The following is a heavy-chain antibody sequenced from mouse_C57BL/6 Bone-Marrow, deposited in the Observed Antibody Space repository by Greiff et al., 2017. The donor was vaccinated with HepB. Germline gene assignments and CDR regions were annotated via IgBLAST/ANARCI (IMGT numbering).Heavy chain of an antibody. CDR2: IYPRSGNT. Sequence: QVQLKQSGAELARPGASVKLSCKASGYTFTSYGISWVKQSTGQGLEWIGEIYPRSGNTYYNEKFKGKATLTADKSSSTAYMELRSLTSEDSAVYFCAIYYYGSSPSWFAYWGQGTLVTVSA. CDR1: GYTFTSYG. V-gene: IGHV1-81*01. J-gene: IGHJ3*01. CDR3: AIYYYGSSPSWFAY. D-gene: IGHD1-1*01.